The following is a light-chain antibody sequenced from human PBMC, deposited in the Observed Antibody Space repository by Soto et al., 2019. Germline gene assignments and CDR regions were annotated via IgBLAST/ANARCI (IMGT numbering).Light chain of an antibody. J-gene: IGKJ1*01. Sequence: DIQMTQSPSTLSASVGDRVTITCGASQSISSWLAWYQQKPGKAPKLLIYKASSLESGVPSRFSGSGSGTEFTLTISSLQPDDFATYYCQQYNSYPWTLGQGTKVDIK. CDR2: KAS. V-gene: IGKV1-5*03. CDR3: QQYNSYPWT. CDR1: QSISSW.